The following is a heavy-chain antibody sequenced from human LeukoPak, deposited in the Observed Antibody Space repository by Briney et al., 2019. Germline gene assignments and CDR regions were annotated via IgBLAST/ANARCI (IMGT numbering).Heavy chain of an antibody. D-gene: IGHD2-21*02. CDR2: ISYDGSEK. J-gene: IGHJ4*02. CDR1: GFIFSSSG. Sequence: GGSLRLSCTVSGFIFSSSGIHWVRQAPGKGLVWVAGISYDGSEKYYAESVKGRFTISRDYSKTTVYLQMNSLEIEDTAVYYCAKDLLAVTAPKAYFDFWGQGTLVTVSP. V-gene: IGHV3-30*18. CDR3: AKDLLAVTAPKAYFDF.